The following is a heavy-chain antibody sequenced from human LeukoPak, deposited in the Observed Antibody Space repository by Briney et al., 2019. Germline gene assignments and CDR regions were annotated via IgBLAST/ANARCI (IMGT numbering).Heavy chain of an antibody. CDR1: GGTFGNYA. D-gene: IGHD5-18*01. CDR2: ITPILGSI. CDR3: ARGRGSRTGYNGDYLDQ. J-gene: IGHJ4*02. Sequence: SVKVSCKASGGTFGNYAINWVGQAPGQGLEWMGRITPILGSINYAQKFQGRVTITADRSTSTGYMDVAGLRSEDTAVYYCARGRGSRTGYNGDYLDQWGQGTLVTVSS. V-gene: IGHV1-69*04.